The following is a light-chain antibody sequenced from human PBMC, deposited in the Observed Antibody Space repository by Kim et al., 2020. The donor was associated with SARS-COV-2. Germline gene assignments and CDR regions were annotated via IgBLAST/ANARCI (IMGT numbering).Light chain of an antibody. Sequence: SVKLTCTLSSGHSSYAIAWHQQQPEKGPRYLMKLNSDGSHSKGDGIPDRFSGSSSGAERYLTISSLQSEDEADYYCQTWGTGMGVFGGGTKLTVL. V-gene: IGLV4-69*01. CDR1: SGHSSYA. J-gene: IGLJ3*02. CDR3: QTWGTGMGV. CDR2: LNSDGSH.